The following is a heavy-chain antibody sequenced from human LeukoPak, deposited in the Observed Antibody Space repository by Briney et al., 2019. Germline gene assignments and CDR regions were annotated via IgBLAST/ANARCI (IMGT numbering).Heavy chain of an antibody. CDR3: VKGFWGDY. CDR2: ISTSGDST. J-gene: IGHJ4*02. V-gene: IGHV3-23*01. CDR1: GFTFTTFA. D-gene: IGHD3-10*01. Sequence: GGSLRLSCAASGFTFTTFAMTCVRQAPGKGLQWVSAISTSGDSTYYADSVKGRFTISRDNSKNTLYLQMNSLRVEYTAIYYCVKGFWGDYWGQGTLVTVSS.